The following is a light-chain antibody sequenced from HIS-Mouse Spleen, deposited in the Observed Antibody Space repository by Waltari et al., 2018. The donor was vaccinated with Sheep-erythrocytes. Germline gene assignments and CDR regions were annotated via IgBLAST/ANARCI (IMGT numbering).Light chain of an antibody. J-gene: IGLJ2*01. CDR2: DVS. CDR3: CSYAGSYTFVV. V-gene: IGLV2-11*01. Sequence: QSALTQPRSVSGSPGQSVTISCTGTSSDVGGYNYVSWYQQHPGKAPKLMIYDVSTRPSGVPARFSGSKSGHTASLTIAGLQAEDEADYYCCSYAGSYTFVVFGGGTKLTVL. CDR1: SSDVGGYNY.